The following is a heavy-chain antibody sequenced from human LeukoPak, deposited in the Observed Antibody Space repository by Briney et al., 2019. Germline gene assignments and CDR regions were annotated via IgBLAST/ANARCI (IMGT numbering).Heavy chain of an antibody. CDR2: ISSSSSYI. Sequence: GGSLRLSCAASGFTFSSYSMNWVRQAPGRGLELVSSISSSSSYIYYADSVKGRFTISRDNAKTSLYLQMNSLRAEDTAVYYCARDPTDPPYYYYYIDVWGKGTTVTISS. J-gene: IGHJ6*03. CDR3: ARDPTDPPYYYYYIDV. V-gene: IGHV3-21*01. CDR1: GFTFSSYS.